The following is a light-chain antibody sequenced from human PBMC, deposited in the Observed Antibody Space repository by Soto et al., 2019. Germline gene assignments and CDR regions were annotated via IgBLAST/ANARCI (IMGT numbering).Light chain of an antibody. CDR1: SSVVGSYNL. J-gene: IGLJ2*01. CDR3: CSYAGSSTLV. V-gene: IGLV2-23*02. CDR2: EVS. Sequence: QSVLTQPASVSWSPGQSITISCTGTSSVVGSYNLVSWYQQHPGKAPKLMIYEVSKRPSGVSNRFSGSKSGNTASLTISGLQAEDEADYYCCSYAGSSTLVFGGGTKVTVL.